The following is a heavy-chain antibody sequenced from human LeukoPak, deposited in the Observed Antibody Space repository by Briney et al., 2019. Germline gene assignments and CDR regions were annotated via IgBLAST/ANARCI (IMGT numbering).Heavy chain of an antibody. Sequence: GGSLRLSCAASGFTFSSYSMNWVRQAPGKGLEWVSSISSSSSYIYYADAVKGRFTISRDNAKNSLYLQMNSLRAEDTAVYYCAREDSSGYDYWGQGTLVTVSS. CDR3: AREDSSGYDY. CDR2: ISSSSSYI. D-gene: IGHD3-22*01. CDR1: GFTFSSYS. V-gene: IGHV3-21*01. J-gene: IGHJ4*02.